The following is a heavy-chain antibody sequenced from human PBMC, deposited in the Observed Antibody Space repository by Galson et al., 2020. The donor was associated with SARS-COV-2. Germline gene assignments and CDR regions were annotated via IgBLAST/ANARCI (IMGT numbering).Heavy chain of an antibody. CDR3: AKGRVDYNNGRYYYYYGMDV. J-gene: IGHJ6*02. CDR2: FYSGGNT. CDR1: GFTVSTNY. D-gene: IGHD4-4*01. Sequence: GESLKISCAASGFTVSTNYMNWVRQAPGKGLEWVSVFYSGGNTYYAASVKGRFTISRDNSKNTVDLQMNRLRAEDTAVYYCAKGRVDYNNGRYYYYYGMDVLGQGTTVTVSS. V-gene: IGHV3-53*01.